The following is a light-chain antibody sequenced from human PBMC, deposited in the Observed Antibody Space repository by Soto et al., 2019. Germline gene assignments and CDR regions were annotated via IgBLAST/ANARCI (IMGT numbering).Light chain of an antibody. CDR3: QLRTNWLT. CDR2: NAS. J-gene: IGKJ4*01. Sequence: EIVLTQSPATLSLSPGDRATLSCRASQSVSSYLAWYQQKPGQSPRLLIYNASKRATGIPARFSGSGSGTDFTLTVSSLEPEDFAVYYCQLRTNWLTFGGGTKVEIK. V-gene: IGKV3-11*01. CDR1: QSVSSY.